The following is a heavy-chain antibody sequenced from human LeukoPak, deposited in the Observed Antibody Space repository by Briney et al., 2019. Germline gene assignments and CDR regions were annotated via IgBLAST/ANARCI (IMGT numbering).Heavy chain of an antibody. CDR1: GFTFSSYA. D-gene: IGHD6-6*01. Sequence: GGSLRLSCAASGFTFSSYAMHWVRQAPGKGLEWVAVIPYDGSNKYYADSVKGRFTISRDNSKNTLYLQMNSLRGEDTAVYYCAREHLGSSSDFDYWGQGTLVTVSS. CDR2: IPYDGSNK. CDR3: AREHLGSSSDFDY. V-gene: IGHV3-30-3*01. J-gene: IGHJ4*02.